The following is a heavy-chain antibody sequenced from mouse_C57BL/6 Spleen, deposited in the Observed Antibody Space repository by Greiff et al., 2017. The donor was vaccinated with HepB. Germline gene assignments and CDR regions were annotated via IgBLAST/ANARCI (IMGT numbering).Heavy chain of an antibody. CDR1: GYTFTGYW. Sequence: QVQLQQSGAELMKPGASVKLSCKATGYTFTGYWIEWVKQRPGHGLEWIGEILPGSGSTNYNEKFKGKATFTADTSSNTAYMQLSSLTTEDSAIYYCARGGNYYSSSYWYFDVWGTGTTVTVSS. J-gene: IGHJ1*03. CDR2: ILPGSGST. D-gene: IGHD1-1*01. CDR3: ARGGNYYSSSYWYFDV. V-gene: IGHV1-9*01.